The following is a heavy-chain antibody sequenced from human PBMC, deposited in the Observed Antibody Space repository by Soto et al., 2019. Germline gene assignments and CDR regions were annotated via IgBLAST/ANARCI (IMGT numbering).Heavy chain of an antibody. J-gene: IGHJ4*02. D-gene: IGHD1-26*01. CDR1: GYSFTSYW. V-gene: IGHV5-51*01. CDR2: IYPGDSDT. CDR3: ARLAAPVGATTIYFDY. Sequence: GESLKISCKGSGYSFTSYWIGWVRQMPGKGLEWMGIIYPGDSDTRYSPSFQGQVTISVNKSISTAYLQWSSLKASDTAMYYCARLAAPVGATTIYFDYWGQGTLVTVSS.